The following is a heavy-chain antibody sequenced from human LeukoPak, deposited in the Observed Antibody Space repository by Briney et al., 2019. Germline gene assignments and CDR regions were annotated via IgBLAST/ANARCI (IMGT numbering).Heavy chain of an antibody. D-gene: IGHD3-10*01. CDR3: ASWSTARPSGSYYDGWFDP. Sequence: GASVKVSCKASGYTFTSYGISWVRQAPGQGLEWMGWISAYNGNTNYAQRLQGRVTMTTDTSTSTAYMELRSLRSDDTAVYYCASWSTARPSGSYYDGWFDPWGQGTLVTVSS. CDR2: ISAYNGNT. J-gene: IGHJ5*02. V-gene: IGHV1-18*01. CDR1: GYTFTSYG.